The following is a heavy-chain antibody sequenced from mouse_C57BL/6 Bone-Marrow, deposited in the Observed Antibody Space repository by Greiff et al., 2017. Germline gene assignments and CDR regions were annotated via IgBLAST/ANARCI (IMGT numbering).Heavy chain of an antibody. CDR1: GFTFSSYG. J-gene: IGHJ3*01. CDR2: IRSGGSYT. CDR3: AKPWFAY. Sequence: EVQGVESGGDLVKPGGSLKLSCAASGFTFSSYGMSWVRQTPDKRLEWVATIRSGGSYTYYPDSVKGRVTISRDNAKNTLYLQISSLESEDTAMYYCAKPWFAYWGQGTLVTVSA. V-gene: IGHV5-6*01.